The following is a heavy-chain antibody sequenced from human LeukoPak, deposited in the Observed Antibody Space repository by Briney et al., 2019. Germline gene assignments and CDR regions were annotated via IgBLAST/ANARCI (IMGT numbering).Heavy chain of an antibody. CDR1: GYILTGLS. D-gene: IGHD3-22*01. CDR2: FDPEDGET. V-gene: IGHV1-24*01. Sequence: RASVKVSCKVSGYILTGLSMHWVRQAPGKGLEWMGGFDPEDGETIYAQKFQGRITMTEDTSTDTAYMELSSLRSEDTAVYYCATHSSGYYYVNPLWQHWGQGTLVTVSS. CDR3: ATHSSGYYYVNPLWQH. J-gene: IGHJ1*01.